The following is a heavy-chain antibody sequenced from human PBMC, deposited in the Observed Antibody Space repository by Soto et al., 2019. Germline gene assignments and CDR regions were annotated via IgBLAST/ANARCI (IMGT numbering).Heavy chain of an antibody. D-gene: IGHD3-10*01. J-gene: IGHJ5*02. CDR3: ARVPGP. CDR1: GGSINSGGYS. V-gene: IGHV4-30-2*01. Sequence: QLQLQESGSGLVKPSQTLSLTCAVSGGSINSGGYSWSWIRQPPGKGLEWIGYSYHSGSTYYNPSLNSRVTISVDRSKNQFSLKLTSVTAADTAVYYCARVPGPWGQGTRVTFSS. CDR2: SYHSGST.